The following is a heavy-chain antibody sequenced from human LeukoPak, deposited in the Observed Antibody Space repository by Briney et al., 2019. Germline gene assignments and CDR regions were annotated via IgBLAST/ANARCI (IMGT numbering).Heavy chain of an antibody. CDR3: ANQHSGGLNDL. Sequence: SVKVSCKASGYTFTSYYMHWVRQAPGQGLEWMGRIIPIFGTANYAQKFQGRVTITTDESTSTAYMELSSLRSEDTAVYYCANQHSGGLNDLWGQGTLVTVSS. CDR1: GYTFTSYY. V-gene: IGHV1-69*05. CDR2: IIPIFGTA. D-gene: IGHD2-15*01. J-gene: IGHJ4*02.